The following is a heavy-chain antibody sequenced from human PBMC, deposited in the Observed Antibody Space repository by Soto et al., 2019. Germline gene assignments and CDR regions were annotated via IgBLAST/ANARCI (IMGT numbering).Heavy chain of an antibody. CDR3: ARDTFSGDSSGPHY. V-gene: IGHV5-51*01. J-gene: IGHJ4*02. CDR1: GYSFSRYW. D-gene: IGHD3-22*01. CDR2: IYPGDSDT. Sequence: DSLTISWKGSGYSFSRYWIALVRQTRGKGLEWMGLIYPGDSDTRYSPSFQGQVTISADKSITTAYLQWSSLKASDTAIYYCARDTFSGDSSGPHYWGQGTLVTVSS.